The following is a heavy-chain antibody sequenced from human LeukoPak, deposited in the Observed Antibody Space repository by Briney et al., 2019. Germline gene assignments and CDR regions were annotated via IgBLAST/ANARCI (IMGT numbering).Heavy chain of an antibody. CDR2: IYYSGST. Sequence: SETLSLTCTVSGGSISSYYWSWIRQPPGKGLEWIGYIYYSGSTNYNPSLKSRVTISVDTSKNQFSLKLSSVTAADTAVYYCARTVGRNPAFDIWGQGTMVTVSS. CDR3: ARTVGRNPAFDI. CDR1: GGSISSYY. V-gene: IGHV4-59*12. D-gene: IGHD1-26*01. J-gene: IGHJ3*02.